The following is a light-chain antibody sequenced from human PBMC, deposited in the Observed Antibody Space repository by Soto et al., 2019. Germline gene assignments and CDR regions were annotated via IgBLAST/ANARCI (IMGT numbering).Light chain of an antibody. CDR3: SSYTSSSTLYVV. CDR1: SSDVGGYNY. Sequence: ALTQPASVSGSPGQSITISCTGTSSDVGGYNYVSWYQQHPGKAPKLMIYDVSNRPSGVSNRFSGSKSGNTASLTISGLQAEDEADYYCSSYTSSSTLYVVFGGGTKLTVL. V-gene: IGLV2-14*01. CDR2: DVS. J-gene: IGLJ2*01.